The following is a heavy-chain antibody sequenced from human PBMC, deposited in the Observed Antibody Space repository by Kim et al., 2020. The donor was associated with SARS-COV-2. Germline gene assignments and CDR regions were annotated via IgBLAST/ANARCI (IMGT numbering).Heavy chain of an antibody. CDR1: GGSISSYY. V-gene: IGHV4-59*01. Sequence: SETLSLTCTVSGGSISSYYWSWIRQPPGKGLEWIGYIYYSGSTNYNPSLKSRVTISVDTSKNQFSLKLSSVTAADTAVYYCAREDNFHDAFDIWGQGTMVTVSS. CDR3: AREDNFHDAFDI. J-gene: IGHJ3*02. CDR2: IYYSGST.